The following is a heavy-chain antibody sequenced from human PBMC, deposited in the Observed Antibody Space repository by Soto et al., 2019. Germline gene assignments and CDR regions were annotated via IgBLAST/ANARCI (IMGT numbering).Heavy chain of an antibody. J-gene: IGHJ3*02. CDR3: ARDLENCGGECSSAFDI. Sequence: GGSLRLSCVASGVTFSSVWMSWVRQAPGKGLERVANIKEDGSEKYYADSVKGRFTISRDNAKKTLYLQMNSLTAADTAVYYCARDLENCGGECSSAFDIWGQGTMVTVSS. CDR2: IKEDGSEK. V-gene: IGHV3-7*01. CDR1: GVTFSSVW. D-gene: IGHD2-21*01.